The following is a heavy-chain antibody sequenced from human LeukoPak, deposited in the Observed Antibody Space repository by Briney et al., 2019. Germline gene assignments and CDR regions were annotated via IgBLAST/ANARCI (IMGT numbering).Heavy chain of an antibody. CDR3: ARHTVTTYLGIKDY. D-gene: IGHD4-17*01. CDR1: GGSFSGCY. V-gene: IGHV4-34*01. CDR2: INHSGST. J-gene: IGHJ4*02. Sequence: SETLSLTCAVYGGSFSGCYWSWIRQPPGKGLEWIGEINHSGSTNYNPSLKSRVTISVDTSKNQFSLKLSSVTAADTAVYYCARHTVTTYLGIKDYWGQGTLVTVSS.